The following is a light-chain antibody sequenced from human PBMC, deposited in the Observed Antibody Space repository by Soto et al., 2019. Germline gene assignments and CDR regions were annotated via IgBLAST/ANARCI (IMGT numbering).Light chain of an antibody. V-gene: IGLV2-14*01. Sequence: QSVLTQPASVSGSPGQSITISCTGTSSDVGTYNYVSWYQQHPGKAPKLMIYEVSNRPSGVSNRFSGSKSGNTASLTISGLQAEDEADYYCSSYVTGNTVVFGGGTKLTVL. CDR1: SSDVGTYNY. CDR3: SSYVTGNTVV. CDR2: EVS. J-gene: IGLJ3*02.